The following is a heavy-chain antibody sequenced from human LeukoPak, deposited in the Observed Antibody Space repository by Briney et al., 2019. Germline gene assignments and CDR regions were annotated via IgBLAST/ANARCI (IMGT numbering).Heavy chain of an antibody. Sequence: GASVKVSCKASGYTFTSYGISWVRQAPGQGLEWMGWISAYNGNTNYAQKLQGRVTMTTDTSTSTAYMELRSLRSDDTAVYHCARVAAAGLYYYYYMDVWGKGTTVTISS. D-gene: IGHD6-13*01. CDR3: ARVAAAGLYYYYYMDV. V-gene: IGHV1-18*01. J-gene: IGHJ6*03. CDR1: GYTFTSYG. CDR2: ISAYNGNT.